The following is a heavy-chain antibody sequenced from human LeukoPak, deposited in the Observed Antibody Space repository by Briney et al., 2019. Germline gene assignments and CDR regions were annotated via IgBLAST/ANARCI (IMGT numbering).Heavy chain of an antibody. CDR1: GFTFSSYG. CDR2: IRYDGSNK. Sequence: GGSLRLSCAASGFTFSSYGMHWVRQAPGKRLEWVAFIRYDGSNKYYADSVKGPFTISRDNSKNTLYLRMNSLRAEDTAVYYCAKDRPPDGALDYWGQGTLVTVSS. CDR3: AKDRPPDGALDY. J-gene: IGHJ4*02. V-gene: IGHV3-30*02.